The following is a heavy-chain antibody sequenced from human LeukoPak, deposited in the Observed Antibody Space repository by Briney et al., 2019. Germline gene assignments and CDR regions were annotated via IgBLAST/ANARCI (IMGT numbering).Heavy chain of an antibody. Sequence: AASVKVSCKASGYTFTGYYMHWVRQAPGQGLEWMGWINPNSGGTNYAQKLQGRVTMTTDTSTSTAYMELRSLRSDDTAVYYCARDVYDSSGYSYYYYYYYMDVWGKGTTVTISS. CDR2: INPNSGGT. CDR1: GYTFTGYY. V-gene: IGHV1-2*02. D-gene: IGHD3-22*01. J-gene: IGHJ6*03. CDR3: ARDVYDSSGYSYYYYYYYMDV.